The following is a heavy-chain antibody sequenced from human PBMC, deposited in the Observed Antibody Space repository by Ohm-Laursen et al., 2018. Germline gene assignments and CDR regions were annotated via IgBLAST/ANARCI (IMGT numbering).Heavy chain of an antibody. Sequence: SLRLSCSASGFTFSSYGMHWVRQAPGKGLAWVAVISYDGSNKYYADSVKGRFTISRDNSKNTLYLQMNSLRAEDTAVYYCATNHPGGAFDIWGQGTMVTVSS. CDR3: ATNHPGGAFDI. D-gene: IGHD4-23*01. J-gene: IGHJ3*02. CDR2: ISYDGSNK. CDR1: GFTFSSYG. V-gene: IGHV3-30*03.